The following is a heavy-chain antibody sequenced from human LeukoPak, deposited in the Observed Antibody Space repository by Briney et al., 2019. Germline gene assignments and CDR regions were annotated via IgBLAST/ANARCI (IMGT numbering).Heavy chain of an antibody. D-gene: IGHD3-16*02. V-gene: IGHV3-23*01. CDR2: ISDSGGST. CDR1: GFTFSSYT. CDR3: AKDVIGTYYYYGMDV. J-gene: IGHJ6*02. Sequence: GGSLRLSCAASGFTFSSYTMSWVRQAPGKGLEWVSVISDSGGSTYYADSVKGRFTISRDNPKNTLYLQMSSLRPEDTAVYYCAKDVIGTYYYYGMDVWGQGTTVTVSS.